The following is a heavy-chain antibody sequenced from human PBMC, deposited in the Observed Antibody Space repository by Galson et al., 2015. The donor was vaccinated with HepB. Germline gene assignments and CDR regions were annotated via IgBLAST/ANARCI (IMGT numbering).Heavy chain of an antibody. CDR3: ARDLNWSGGSYW. V-gene: IGHV3-66*02. CDR1: GFTVSSNY. D-gene: IGHD2-15*01. CDR2: IYSGGST. Sequence: SLRLSCAASGFTVSSNYMSWVRQAPGKGLEWVSVIYSGGSTYYADSVKGRFTISRDNSKNTLYLQMNSLRAEDTAVYYCARDLNWSGGSYWWGQGTLVTVSS. J-gene: IGHJ4*02.